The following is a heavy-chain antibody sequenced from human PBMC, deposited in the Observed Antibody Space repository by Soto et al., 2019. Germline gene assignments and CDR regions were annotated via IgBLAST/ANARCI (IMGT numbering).Heavy chain of an antibody. Sequence: QITLKESGPPLVKPTQTLTLTCTFSGFSLSTSGLGVGWIRQPPGKALEWLALIYWDDDKRYSPSLKSRLTVTKDTSKNQVVLTMTNMDPIDTATYYCAHSPPPTVTTSAEYFQHWGQGALVTVSS. J-gene: IGHJ1*01. D-gene: IGHD4-17*01. CDR1: GFSLSTSGLG. CDR2: IYWDDDK. CDR3: AHSPPPTVTTSAEYFQH. V-gene: IGHV2-5*02.